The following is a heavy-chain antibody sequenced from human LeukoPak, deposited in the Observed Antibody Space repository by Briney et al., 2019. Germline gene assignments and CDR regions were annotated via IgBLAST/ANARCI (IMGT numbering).Heavy chain of an antibody. Sequence: SETLSLTCTVSGGSVSSGSYYWSWIRQPPGKGLEWIGYIYYSGSTNYNPSLKSRVTTSVDTSKNQFSLKLSSVTAADTAVYYCARVHGDYEFFDYWGQGTLVTVSS. D-gene: IGHD4-17*01. CDR2: IYYSGST. V-gene: IGHV4-61*01. CDR3: ARVHGDYEFFDY. CDR1: GGSVSSGSYY. J-gene: IGHJ4*02.